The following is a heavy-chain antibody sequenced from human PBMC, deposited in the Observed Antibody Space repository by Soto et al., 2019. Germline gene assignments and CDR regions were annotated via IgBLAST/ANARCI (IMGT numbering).Heavy chain of an antibody. CDR2: IYYSGST. Sequence: SETLSLTCTVPGGSISSDYWSWIRQPPGKGLEWIGYIYYSGSTNYNPSLKSRVTISVDTSKNQFSLKLSSVTAADTAVYYCARHTYYYDSSGDRYIYYFDYWGQGTLVTVSS. V-gene: IGHV4-59*08. D-gene: IGHD3-22*01. J-gene: IGHJ4*02. CDR3: ARHTYYYDSSGDRYIYYFDY. CDR1: GGSISSDY.